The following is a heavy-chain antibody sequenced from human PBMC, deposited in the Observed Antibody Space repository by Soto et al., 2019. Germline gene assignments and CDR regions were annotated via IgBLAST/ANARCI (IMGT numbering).Heavy chain of an antibody. D-gene: IGHD2-15*01. V-gene: IGHV4-31*03. J-gene: IGHJ6*02. CDR1: CGSIIGGGCW. CDR3: ARARPDIVMVVGETPGYYGMAV. CDR2: IYYSGST. Sequence: SETLARPSTVSCGSIIGGGCWWSWNRKHAGEGLEWIVYIYYSGSTYYNTHLKSRVTISVETSKNQFSLKLSSVTAADTAVYFCARARPDIVMVVGETPGYYGMAVWGQGPTVTVSS.